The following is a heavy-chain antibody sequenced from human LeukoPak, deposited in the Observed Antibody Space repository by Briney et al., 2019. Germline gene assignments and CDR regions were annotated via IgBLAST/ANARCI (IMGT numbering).Heavy chain of an antibody. D-gene: IGHD3-10*01. CDR1: GFTFSSYA. CDR2: ISGSGGST. Sequence: PGGSPRLSCAASGFTFSSYAMSWGRQAPGKGLEWVSAISGSGGSTYYADSVKGRFTISRDNSKNTLYLQMNSLRAEDTGVYYCAREQYGSGKMGLAFDIWAQGTMVTVSS. CDR3: AREQYGSGKMGLAFDI. V-gene: IGHV3-23*01. J-gene: IGHJ3*02.